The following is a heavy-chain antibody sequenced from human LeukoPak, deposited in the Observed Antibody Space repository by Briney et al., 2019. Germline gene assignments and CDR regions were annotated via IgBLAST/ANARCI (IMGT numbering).Heavy chain of an antibody. J-gene: IGHJ4*02. V-gene: IGHV3-21*01. Sequence: PGGSLRLSCAASGFTFSSYSMNWVRQAPGKGLEWVSSISSSSSYMYYADSVKGRFTISRDNAKNSLYLQMNSLRAEDTAVYYCAREDDSSGYYRYWGQGTLVTVSS. CDR1: GFTFSSYS. CDR2: ISSSSSYM. D-gene: IGHD3-22*01. CDR3: AREDDSSGYYRY.